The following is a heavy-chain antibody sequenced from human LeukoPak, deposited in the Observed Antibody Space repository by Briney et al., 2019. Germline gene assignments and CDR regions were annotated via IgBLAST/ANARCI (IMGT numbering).Heavy chain of an antibody. V-gene: IGHV3-21*01. J-gene: IGHJ4*02. Sequence: GGSLRLSCAASGFTFSSYSMNWVRQAPGKGLEWVSSISSSSSYIYYADSVKGRFTISRDNAKNSLYLQMNSLRAEDTAVYYCARDEMGATYFDYWGQGTLVTVSS. CDR2: ISSSSSYI. D-gene: IGHD1-26*01. CDR3: ARDEMGATYFDY. CDR1: GFTFSSYS.